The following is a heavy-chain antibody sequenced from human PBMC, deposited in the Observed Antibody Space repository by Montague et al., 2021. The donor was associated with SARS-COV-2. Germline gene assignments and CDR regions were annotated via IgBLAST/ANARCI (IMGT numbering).Heavy chain of an antibody. CDR2: IYYSGST. Sequence: SETLSLTCTVSGGSISSSSYFWGWIRQPPGKGLEWNGSIYYSGSTYYXPTLKSRVTISVATSKNQFSLKLSSVTAADTAVSSSARKTSRGPTVLGVVWTSYCFDYWGQGTLVTVSS. V-gene: IGHV4-39*01. CDR1: GGSISSSSYF. J-gene: IGHJ4*02. D-gene: IGHD3-3*01. CDR3: ARKTSRGPTVLGVVWTSYCFDY.